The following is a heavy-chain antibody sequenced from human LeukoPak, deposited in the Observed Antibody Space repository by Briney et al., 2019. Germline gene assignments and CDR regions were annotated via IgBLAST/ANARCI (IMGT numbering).Heavy chain of an antibody. CDR1: GCTFSDSA. D-gene: IGHD1-7*01. Sequence: GSLRLSCADSGCTFSDSAVHWVRQASGKGLEWVGRIRSKRNNYATAFAASVRGRFTISRDDSKKTAFLQMNSLKTEDTAVYYCTKELAYYYSLDVWGQGTTVTVSS. J-gene: IGHJ6*02. V-gene: IGHV3-73*01. CDR2: IRSKRNNYAT. CDR3: TKELAYYYSLDV.